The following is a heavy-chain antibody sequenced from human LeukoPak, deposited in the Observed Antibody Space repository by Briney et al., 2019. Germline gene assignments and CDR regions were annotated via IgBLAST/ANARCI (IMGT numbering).Heavy chain of an antibody. J-gene: IGHJ5*02. D-gene: IGHD3-22*01. CDR3: ARASADYYDSSGYYNWFDP. CDR1: GGTFSSYA. Sequence: LVKVSCKASGGTFSSYAISWVRQAPGQGLEWMGGIIPIFGTANYAQKFQGRVTITADESTSTAYMELSSLRSEDTAVYYCARASADYYDSSGYYNWFDPWGQGTLVTVSS. V-gene: IGHV1-69*13. CDR2: IIPIFGTA.